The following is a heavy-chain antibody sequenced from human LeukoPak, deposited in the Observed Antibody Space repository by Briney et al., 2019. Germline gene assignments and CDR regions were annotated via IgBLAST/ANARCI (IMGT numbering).Heavy chain of an antibody. CDR1: GGTVSSYA. J-gene: IGHJ5*02. V-gene: IGHV1-69*13. CDR3: ARGYYYDSSGYPGGFDP. Sequence: SVKVSCKASGGTVSSYAISWVRQAPGQGLEWMGGTIPIFRTANYAQKFQGRVTITADEPTSTSYMELDSLRSEDTAVYYCARGYYYDSSGYPGGFDPWGQGTLVTVSS. CDR2: TIPIFRTA. D-gene: IGHD3-22*01.